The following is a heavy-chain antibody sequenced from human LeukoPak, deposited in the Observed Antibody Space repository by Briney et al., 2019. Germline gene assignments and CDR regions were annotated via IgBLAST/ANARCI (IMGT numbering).Heavy chain of an antibody. V-gene: IGHV3-53*01. J-gene: IGHJ4*02. Sequence: GGSLKLSCAVAGLGVSAYSISWVRQAPGKGLEWVSLISGGGAKHYADSVKGRFTISRDISRNTVHLQMSSVRVDDTAVYYCVRESLRGDYFDYGGRGPLVPVSP. CDR3: VRESLRGDYFDY. D-gene: IGHD4-17*01. CDR2: ISGGGAK. CDR1: GLGVSAYS.